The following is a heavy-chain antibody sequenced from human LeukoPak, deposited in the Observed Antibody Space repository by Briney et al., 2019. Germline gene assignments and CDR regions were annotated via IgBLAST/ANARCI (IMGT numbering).Heavy chain of an antibody. CDR1: GGTFSSYG. V-gene: IGHV1-18*01. Sequence: ASVKVSCKASGGTFSSYGISWVRQAPGQGLEWMGWISAYNGNTNYAQKLQGRVTMTTDTSTSTAYMELRSLRSDDTAVYYCARDYGRLLRSYYYYMDVWGKGTTVTVSS. CDR3: ARDYGRLLRSYYYYMDV. J-gene: IGHJ6*03. CDR2: ISAYNGNT. D-gene: IGHD2-15*01.